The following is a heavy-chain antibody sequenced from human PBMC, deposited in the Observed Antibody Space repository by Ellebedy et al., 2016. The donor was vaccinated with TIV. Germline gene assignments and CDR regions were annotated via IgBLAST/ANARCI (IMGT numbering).Heavy chain of an antibody. D-gene: IGHD1-26*01. CDR2: ISSDNSYI. J-gene: IGHJ4*02. CDR3: YSGGY. CDR1: GFTFSSYS. Sequence: GESLKISXAASGFTFSSYSMNWVRQAPGKGLEWVSSISSDNSYIYYADSVKGRFTISRDNAKNSLYLQMNSLRAEDTAVYYTYSGGYWGQGTLVTVSS. V-gene: IGHV3-21*01.